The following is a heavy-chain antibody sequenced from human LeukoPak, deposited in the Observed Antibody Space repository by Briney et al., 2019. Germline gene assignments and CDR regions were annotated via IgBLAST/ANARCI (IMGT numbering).Heavy chain of an antibody. J-gene: IGHJ6*04. CDR2: MSNSGSPI. CDR1: GFIFSTYE. D-gene: IGHD3-10*02. Sequence: GGSLRLSCAASGFIFSTYEMNWVRQAPGKGLEWLAYMSNSGSPIYYADSVKGRFTISRDNAKNSLYLQMNSLRAEDTAVYYCAELGITMIGGVWGKGTTVTISS. CDR3: AELGITMIGGV. V-gene: IGHV3-48*03.